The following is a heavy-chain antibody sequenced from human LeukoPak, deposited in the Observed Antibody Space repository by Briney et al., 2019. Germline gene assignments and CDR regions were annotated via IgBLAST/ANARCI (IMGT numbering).Heavy chain of an antibody. CDR3: ARDPVAAAGNSYFDY. Sequence: SVKVSCKASGGTFSSYAISWVRQAPGQGLEWMGGIIPIFGTANYAQKFQGRVTITTDESTSTAYMELSSLRSEDTAVYYCARDPVAAAGNSYFDYWAREPWSPSPQ. D-gene: IGHD6-13*01. J-gene: IGHJ4*02. CDR2: IIPIFGTA. V-gene: IGHV1-69*05. CDR1: GGTFSSYA.